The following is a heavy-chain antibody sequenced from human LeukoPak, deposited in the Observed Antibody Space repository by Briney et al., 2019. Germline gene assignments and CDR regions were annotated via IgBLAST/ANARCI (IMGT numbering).Heavy chain of an antibody. V-gene: IGHV3-23*01. CDR2: ISGSGGST. D-gene: IGHD3-3*01. Sequence: PGGSLRLSCGASGFRFSSYAMGWVRQAPGKGLEWVSSISGSGGSTYYTDSVKGRFAISRDNSKSTLYLQMNSLGTDDTALYYCVRGGQNYDFWRFDYWGQGTLVTASS. CDR1: GFRFSSYA. CDR3: VRGGQNYDFWRFDY. J-gene: IGHJ4*02.